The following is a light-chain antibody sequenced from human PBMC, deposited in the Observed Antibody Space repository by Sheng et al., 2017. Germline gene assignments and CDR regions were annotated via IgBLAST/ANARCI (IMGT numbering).Light chain of an antibody. V-gene: IGKV1D-13*01. CDR1: QGISSA. J-gene: IGKJ1*01. Sequence: AIQLTQSPSSLSASVGDRVTITCRTSQGISSALAWYQQKPGKAPKLLIYDASSLESGVPSRFSGSGSGTDFTLTISSLQPEDIGTYYCQQYDNLSRTFGQGTKVEI. CDR3: QQYDNLSRT. CDR2: DAS.